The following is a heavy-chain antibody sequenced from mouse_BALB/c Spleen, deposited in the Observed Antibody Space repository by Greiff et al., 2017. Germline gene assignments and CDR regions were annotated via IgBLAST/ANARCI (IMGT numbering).Heavy chain of an antibody. CDR3: ARHYYGSSYGDAMDY. Sequence: EVQRVESGGGLVKPGGSLKLSCAASGFAFSSYDMSWVRQTPEKRLEWVAYISSGGGSTYYPDTVKGRFTISRDNAKNTLYLQMSSLKSEDTAVYYCARHYYGSSYGDAMDYWGQGTSVTVSS. D-gene: IGHD1-1*01. J-gene: IGHJ4*01. CDR2: ISSGGGST. V-gene: IGHV5-12-1*01. CDR1: GFAFSSYD.